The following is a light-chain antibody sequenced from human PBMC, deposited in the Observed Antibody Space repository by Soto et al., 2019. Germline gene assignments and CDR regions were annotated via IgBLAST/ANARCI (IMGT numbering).Light chain of an antibody. CDR1: QSVRRSY. J-gene: IGKJ5*01. CDR3: QQRSNWRIT. CDR2: GAS. V-gene: IGKV3D-20*02. Sequence: EIVLTQSPGTLSLSPGERSTLSCRASQSVRRSYLAWYQQTHGQAPRVXIYGASSRDTGIPERFSGSGAGTECTRTISSLEPEDFAIDYCQQRSNWRITFGQGTRLEIK.